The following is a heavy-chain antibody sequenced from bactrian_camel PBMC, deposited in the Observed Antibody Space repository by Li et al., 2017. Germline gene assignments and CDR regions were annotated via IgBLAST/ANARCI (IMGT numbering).Heavy chain of an antibody. D-gene: IGHD3*01. CDR3: AADTAYVCYLGSRFAPNEYNY. CDR1: GRTASFNS. V-gene: IGHV3S53*01. Sequence: VQLVESGGGSVQAGGSLRLSCVTSGRTASFNSMAWFRQAPGKEREAVAGIYTGTGNTVYDASVKGRFTISQDNAKITAFLQMNNLKPEDTAMYYCAADTAYVCYLGSRFAPNEYNYWGQGTQVTVS. CDR2: IYTGTGNT. J-gene: IGHJ4*01.